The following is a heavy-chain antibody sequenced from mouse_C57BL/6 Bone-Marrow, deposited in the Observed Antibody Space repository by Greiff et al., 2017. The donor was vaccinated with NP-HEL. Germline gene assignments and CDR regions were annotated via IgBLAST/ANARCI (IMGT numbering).Heavy chain of an antibody. J-gene: IGHJ2*01. CDR2: IRNKANGYTT. D-gene: IGHD1-1*01. CDR3: ARPGSSYDFDY. Sequence: EVKLVESGGGLVQPGGSLSLSCAASGFTFTDYYMSWVRQPPGKALEWLGFIRNKANGYTTEYSASVKGRFTISRDNSQSILYLQMNALRAEDSATYCCARPGSSYDFDYWGQGTTLTVSS. CDR1: GFTFTDYY. V-gene: IGHV7-3*01.